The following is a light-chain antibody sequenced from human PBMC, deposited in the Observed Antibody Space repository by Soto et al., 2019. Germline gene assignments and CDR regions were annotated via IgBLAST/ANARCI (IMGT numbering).Light chain of an antibody. V-gene: IGLV1-44*01. CDR3: AAWDDSLNGVV. CDR2: STS. J-gene: IGLJ2*01. Sequence: QSVLTQPPSASGTPGQIVAISCSGSSSNIGSNTVTWYQQLPGTAPKLLIYSTSQRSSGVPGRFSGSKSGASASLSISGLQSEDEADYYCAAWDDSLNGVVFGGGTKLTVL. CDR1: SSNIGSNT.